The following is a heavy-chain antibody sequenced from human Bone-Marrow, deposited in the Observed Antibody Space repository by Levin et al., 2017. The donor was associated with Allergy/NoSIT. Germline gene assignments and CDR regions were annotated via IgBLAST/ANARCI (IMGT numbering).Heavy chain of an antibody. CDR2: ITASGGST. D-gene: IGHD2-21*02. CDR1: GFTFSDHV. J-gene: IGHJ4*02. Sequence: ETLSLTCAASGFTFSDHVMSWVRQTPGQGLQWVSSITASGGSTYYTDSVKGRFTISRDNSRNTLFLQMTSLRAEDTAIYYCARIVVMTSPFDHWGQGTLVAVSS. V-gene: IGHV3-23*01. CDR3: ARIVVMTSPFDH.